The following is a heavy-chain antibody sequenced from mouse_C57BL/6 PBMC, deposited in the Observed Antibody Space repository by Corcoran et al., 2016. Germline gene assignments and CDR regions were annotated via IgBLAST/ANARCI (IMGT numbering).Heavy chain of an antibody. CDR2: INTYSGVP. Sequence: QIQLVQSGPELKKTGETVKISCKASGYTFTNYGMSWVKQAPGKGLKWMGWINTYSGVPTYADDFKGRFAFSLETSASTAYLQINNLKNEDKATYFCARRDYFDYWGQGTTLTVSS. V-gene: IGHV9-3*01. J-gene: IGHJ2*01. CDR3: ARRDYFDY. CDR1: GYTFTNYG.